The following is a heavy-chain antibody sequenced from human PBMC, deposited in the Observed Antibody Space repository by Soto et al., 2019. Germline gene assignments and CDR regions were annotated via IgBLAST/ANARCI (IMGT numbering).Heavy chain of an antibody. V-gene: IGHV4-4*02. CDR1: GGSISSSNW. Sequence: PSETLSLTCAVSGGSISSSNWWSWVRQPPGKGLEWIGEIYHSGSTNYNPSLKSRVTISVDKSKNQFSLKLSSVTAADTALYYCARSIGPAAGWYFDVWGKGILVTLS. J-gene: IGHJ4*02. CDR3: ARSIGPAAGWYFDV. CDR2: IYHSGST. D-gene: IGHD6-6*01.